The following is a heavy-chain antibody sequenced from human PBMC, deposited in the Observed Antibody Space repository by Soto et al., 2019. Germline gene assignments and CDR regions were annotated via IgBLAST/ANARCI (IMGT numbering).Heavy chain of an antibody. CDR2: ISAYNANA. CDR1: GYTFRNFG. CDR3: ARENSYFDY. J-gene: IGHJ4*02. V-gene: IGHV1-18*01. Sequence: QIPLLQSGAEVKHPRASVKVTCKAPGYTFRNFGISWVRQAPGQGLEWMGWISAYNANANYAQKFQGRLTMTADTSTSTAYMELRSLRSDDTAVSYCARENSYFDYWGQGTLVTVSS.